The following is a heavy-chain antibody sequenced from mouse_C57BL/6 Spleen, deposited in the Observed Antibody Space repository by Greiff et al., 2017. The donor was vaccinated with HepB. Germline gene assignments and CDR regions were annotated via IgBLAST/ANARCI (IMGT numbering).Heavy chain of an antibody. CDR1: GFSLSTFGMG. Sequence: QVTLKECGPGILQPSQTLSLTCSFSGFSLSTFGMGVGWIRQPSGKGLEWLAHIWWDDDKYYNPALKSRLTISKDTSKNQVFLKIANVDTADTATYYCARGMVYSNSYYWYFDVWGTGTTVTVSS. J-gene: IGHJ1*03. CDR3: ARGMVYSNSYYWYFDV. D-gene: IGHD2-5*01. V-gene: IGHV8-8*01. CDR2: IWWDDDK.